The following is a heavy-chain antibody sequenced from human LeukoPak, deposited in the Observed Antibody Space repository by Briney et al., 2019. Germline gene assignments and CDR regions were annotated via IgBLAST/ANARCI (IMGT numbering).Heavy chain of an antibody. D-gene: IGHD6-19*01. CDR1: GGSISSSSYY. Sequence: SETLSLTCTVSGGSISSSSYYWGWIRQPPGKGLEWIGSIYYSGSTYYNPSLKSQVTISVETSKNQFSLKLSSVTAADTAVYYCARLRYSSGWSRRPDDAFDIWGQGTMVSVSS. CDR3: ARLRYSSGWSRRPDDAFDI. J-gene: IGHJ3*02. V-gene: IGHV4-39*01. CDR2: IYYSGST.